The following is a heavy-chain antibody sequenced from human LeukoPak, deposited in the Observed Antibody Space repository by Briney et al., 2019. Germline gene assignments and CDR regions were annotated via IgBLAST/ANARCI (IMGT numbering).Heavy chain of an antibody. J-gene: IGHJ4*02. V-gene: IGHV3-53*01. CDR2: IYSGGST. CDR1: GFTVSSNY. Sequence: PGGSLRLSCAASGFTVSSNYMSWVRQAPGKGLEWVSAIYSGGSTYYADSVKGRFTISRDNSKNTLYLQMNSLRTEDTAVYFCAKFEGATIPGWFNDYWGQGILVTVSS. D-gene: IGHD6-19*01. CDR3: AKFEGATIPGWFNDY.